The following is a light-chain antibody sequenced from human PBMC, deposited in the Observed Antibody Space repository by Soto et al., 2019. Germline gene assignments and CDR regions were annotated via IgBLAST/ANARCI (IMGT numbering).Light chain of an antibody. Sequence: QSALTQPASVSGSPVQSITISCTGTSSDVGGYNYVSWYQQHPGKAPKVMIYEVSNRPSGVSNRFSGSKSGNTASLTISGLQAEDEADYYCCSYTNTNTLVFGTGTKLTVL. J-gene: IGLJ1*01. CDR3: CSYTNTNTLV. CDR1: SSDVGGYNY. V-gene: IGLV2-14*01. CDR2: EVS.